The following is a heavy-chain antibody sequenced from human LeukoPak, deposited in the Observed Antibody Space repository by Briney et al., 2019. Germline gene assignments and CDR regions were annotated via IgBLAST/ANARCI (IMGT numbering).Heavy chain of an antibody. D-gene: IGHD3-22*01. J-gene: IGHJ4*02. V-gene: IGHV3-43*02. CDR3: AKDIGDSSGYSSSFDY. CDR2: ISGDGGST. Sequence: GALRLSCAASGFTFDDYAMHWVRQAPGKGLEWVSHISGDGGSTYYADSVKGRFTISRDNSKNSLYLQMNSLRTEDTALYYCAKDIGDSSGYSSSFDYWGQGTLVTVSS. CDR1: GFTFDDYA.